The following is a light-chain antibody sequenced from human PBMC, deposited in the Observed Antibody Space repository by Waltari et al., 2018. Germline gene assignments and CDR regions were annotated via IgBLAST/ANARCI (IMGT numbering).Light chain of an antibody. J-gene: IGLJ3*02. CDR1: TSNIGSNT. CDR3: ASWDDRLNSLV. Sequence: QSVLTQPPSASGTPGQRVIISCSGITSNIGSNTVNWYQQLPGTAPTLLIFRDNQRPSGVPDRCSGAKSGTSASLAISGLQSEDEADYYCASWDDRLNSLVFGGGTELTVL. V-gene: IGLV1-44*01. CDR2: RDN.